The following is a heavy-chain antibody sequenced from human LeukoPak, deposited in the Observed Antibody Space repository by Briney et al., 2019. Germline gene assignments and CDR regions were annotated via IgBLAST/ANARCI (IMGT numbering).Heavy chain of an antibody. V-gene: IGHV1-2*02. CDR1: GDTFTDYY. Sequence: GASVKVSCKASGDTFTDYYTHWVRQAPGQGLEWMGWINPNSGATNYAQKFQGRVTMTRDTSISTAYMELSTLRSDDTAVHYCATASGRFSPIDYWGQGALVTVSS. D-gene: IGHD3-10*01. J-gene: IGHJ4*02. CDR2: INPNSGAT. CDR3: ATASGRFSPIDY.